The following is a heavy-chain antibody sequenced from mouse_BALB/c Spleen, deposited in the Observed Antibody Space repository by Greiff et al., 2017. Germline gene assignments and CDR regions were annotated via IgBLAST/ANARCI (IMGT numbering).Heavy chain of an antibody. CDR3: TRGCLRRGYYAMGY. Sequence: QVQLQQPGAELVRPGASVKLSCKASGYTFTSYWINWVKQRPGQGLEWIGNIYPSDSYTNYNQKFKDKATLTVNKSSSTAYMQLSSPTSGDSAVYYCTRGCLRRGYYAMGYWGQGTSVTVSS. CDR1: GYTFTSYW. CDR2: IYPSDSYT. J-gene: IGHJ4*01. D-gene: IGHD2-2*01. V-gene: IGHV1-69*02.